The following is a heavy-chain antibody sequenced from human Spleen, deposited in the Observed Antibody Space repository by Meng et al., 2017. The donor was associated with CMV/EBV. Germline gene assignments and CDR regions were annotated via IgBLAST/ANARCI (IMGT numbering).Heavy chain of an antibody. Sequence: SLRLSCAASGFTFDDYAMHWVRQAPGKGLEWVSGISWNSGSIGYADSVKGRFTISRDNAKNSLYLQMNSLRAEDTALYYCAISTVTTPYYYYGMDVWGQGTTVTVSS. CDR1: GFTFDDYA. CDR2: ISWNSGSI. CDR3: AISTVTTPYYYYGMDV. J-gene: IGHJ6*02. V-gene: IGHV3-9*01. D-gene: IGHD4-11*01.